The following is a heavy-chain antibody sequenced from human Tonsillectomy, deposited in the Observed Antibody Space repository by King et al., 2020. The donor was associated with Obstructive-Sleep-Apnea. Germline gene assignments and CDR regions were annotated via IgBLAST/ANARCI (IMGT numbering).Heavy chain of an antibody. J-gene: IGHJ4*02. CDR2: ISAYNGNT. CDR1: GYTFTSYG. Sequence: VQLVESGAEVKKPGASVKVSCKASGYTFTSYGISWVRQAPGQGLEWMGWISAYNGNTNYAQKLQGRVTMTTDTSTSTAYMELRSLRSDDTAVYYCARDLNTRGEYSSSFWDYWGQGTLVTVSS. CDR3: ARDLNTRGEYSSSFWDY. V-gene: IGHV1-18*04. D-gene: IGHD6-6*01.